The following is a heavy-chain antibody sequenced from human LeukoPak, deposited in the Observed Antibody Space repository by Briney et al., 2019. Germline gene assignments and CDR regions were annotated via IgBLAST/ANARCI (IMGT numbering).Heavy chain of an antibody. D-gene: IGHD4-23*01. Sequence: ASVKVSCKASGYTFTSYDINWVRQATGQGLEWMGWMNPNSGNTGYAQKFQGRVTMTRNTSIYTAYMELSSLRSEDTAVYYCARDIYGGNPDAFDIWGQGTMVTVSS. V-gene: IGHV1-8*01. CDR3: ARDIYGGNPDAFDI. J-gene: IGHJ3*02. CDR2: MNPNSGNT. CDR1: GYTFTSYD.